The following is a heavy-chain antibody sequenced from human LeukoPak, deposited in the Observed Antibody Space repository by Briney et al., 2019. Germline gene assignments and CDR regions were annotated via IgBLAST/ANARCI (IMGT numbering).Heavy chain of an antibody. CDR3: AKVRDGFNTGFDY. V-gene: IGHV3-23*01. CDR1: GFTFSNYA. Sequence: GGSRRLSCAASGFTFSNYAMSWVRQAPGKGLEWVSAISGSGGSTYYTDSVKGRFTISRDNSKNTLHLQMNSLRAEDTAVYYCAKVRDGFNTGFDYWGLGTLVTVSS. J-gene: IGHJ4*02. D-gene: IGHD5-24*01. CDR2: ISGSGGST.